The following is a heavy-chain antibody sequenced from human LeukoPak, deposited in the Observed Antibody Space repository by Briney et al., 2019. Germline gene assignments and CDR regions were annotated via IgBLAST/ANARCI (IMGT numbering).Heavy chain of an antibody. Sequence: SETLSLTCAVYGGSFSGYYWSWIRQPPGKGLEWIGEINHSGSTNYNPSLKSRVTISVDTSKNQFFLKLSSVTAADTAVYYCARGRRSNYYYYYMDVWGKGTTVTVSS. CDR3: ARGRRSNYYYYYMDV. CDR2: INHSGST. J-gene: IGHJ6*03. V-gene: IGHV4-34*01. CDR1: GGSFSGYY.